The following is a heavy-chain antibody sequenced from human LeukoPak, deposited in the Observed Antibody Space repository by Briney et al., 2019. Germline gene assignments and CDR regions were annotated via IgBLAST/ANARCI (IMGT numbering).Heavy chain of an antibody. CDR3: AKDLSMVFDAFNI. V-gene: IGHV3-43*02. CDR2: ISGDGATT. D-gene: IGHD4/OR15-4a*01. J-gene: IGHJ3*02. CDR1: GFTFDEYA. Sequence: GGSLRLSCAASGFTFDEYAMHWVRQAPGKGLEWVPLISGDGATTYYAPSVKGRVTVSRDNNKNSLFLQMNNLRTEDSALYYCAKDLSMVFDAFNIWGQGTLVTVSS.